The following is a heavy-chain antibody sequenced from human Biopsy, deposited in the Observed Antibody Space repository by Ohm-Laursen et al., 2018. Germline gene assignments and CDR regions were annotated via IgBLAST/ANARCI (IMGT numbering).Heavy chain of an antibody. CDR3: AKHGSGWTGDDAFHI. CDR1: GDTFSGYY. J-gene: IGHJ3*02. CDR2: INHSGST. V-gene: IGHV4-34*08. D-gene: IGHD6-19*01. Sequence: TLSLTCAVYGDTFSGYYWSWIRQPPGKGLEWIGEINHSGSTNYNPSLKSRVTVSVDTSKNQFSLRLTSVTAADTAVYYCAKHGSGWTGDDAFHIWGQGTMVTVSS.